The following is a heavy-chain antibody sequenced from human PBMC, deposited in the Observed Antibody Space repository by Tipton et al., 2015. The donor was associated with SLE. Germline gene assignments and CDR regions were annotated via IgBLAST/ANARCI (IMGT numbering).Heavy chain of an antibody. CDR2: IYYSGST. Sequence: TLSLTCTVSGGSISSYYWSWIRQPPGKGLEWIGYIYYSGSTNHNPSLKSRVTMSVDTSKNQFSLKLSSVTAADTAVYYCARDWCSSTSCYGYYYMDVWGKGTTVTVSS. CDR1: GGSISSYY. J-gene: IGHJ6*03. V-gene: IGHV4-59*12. CDR3: ARDWCSSTSCYGYYYMDV. D-gene: IGHD2-2*01.